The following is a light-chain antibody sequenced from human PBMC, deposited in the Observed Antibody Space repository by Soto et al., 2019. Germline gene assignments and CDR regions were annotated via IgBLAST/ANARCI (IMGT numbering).Light chain of an antibody. J-gene: IGKJ1*01. Sequence: EIVLTQSPGTLSLSPGERATLSCRASQSVTGRYLAWYQQRPGQAPSLLMHGASSRTTGIPEWFSGSGSGTDFTLTISRVEPEDFAVYYCQQYGSSPRTFGQGTKVEIK. CDR2: GAS. CDR1: QSVTGRY. V-gene: IGKV3-20*01. CDR3: QQYGSSPRT.